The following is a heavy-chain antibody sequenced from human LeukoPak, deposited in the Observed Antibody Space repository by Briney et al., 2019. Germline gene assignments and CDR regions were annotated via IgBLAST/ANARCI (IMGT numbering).Heavy chain of an antibody. Sequence: GGSLRLSCAASGFTFSSYGMHWVRQAPGKGLEWVAVISYDGSNKYYADSVKGRFTISRDNSKNTLYLQMNSLRAEDTAVYYCAGGYSYGYSGMVYYGMDVWGQGTTVTVSS. CDR1: GFTFSSYG. V-gene: IGHV3-30*03. D-gene: IGHD5-18*01. CDR2: ISYDGSNK. CDR3: AGGYSYGYSGMVYYGMDV. J-gene: IGHJ6*02.